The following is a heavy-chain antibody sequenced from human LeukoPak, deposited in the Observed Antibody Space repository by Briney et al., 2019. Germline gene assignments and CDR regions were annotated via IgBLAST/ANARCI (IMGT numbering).Heavy chain of an antibody. CDR3: ARDKIDAAVAGSLFDH. J-gene: IGHJ5*02. D-gene: IGHD6-13*01. V-gene: IGHV3-7*01. CDR1: GFTYNMYW. Sequence: PGGALRLSCAASGFTYNMYWMTWVRQGPGKGLEWVAKIKHDGSEKNYADSVKGRFTISRDNAKSSLYLQMNSLRAEDTAVYYCARDKIDAAVAGSLFDHWGQGTLVTTSS. CDR2: IKHDGSEK.